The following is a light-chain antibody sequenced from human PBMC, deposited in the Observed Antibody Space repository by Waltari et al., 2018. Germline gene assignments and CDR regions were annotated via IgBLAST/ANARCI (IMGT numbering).Light chain of an antibody. CDR3: QSADGTTNSVV. CDR1: ELSTNY. V-gene: IGLV3-25*03. CDR2: KAT. Sequence: SFALTQPPSVPVSPGQTARITCSPEELSTNYAYWYQQTPGQAPVLVIYKATERPSGIPERLSGSSSGTTVTLTISGVQAEDEADYFCQSADGTTNSVVFGGGTKLTVL. J-gene: IGLJ2*01.